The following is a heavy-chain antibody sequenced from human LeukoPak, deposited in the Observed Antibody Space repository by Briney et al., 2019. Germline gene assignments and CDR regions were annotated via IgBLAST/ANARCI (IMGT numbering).Heavy chain of an antibody. CDR1: AYSLTTFH. D-gene: IGHD3/OR15-3a*01. CDR3: ARRGLVAGIYDLVYGFDL. V-gene: IGHV1-8*02. J-gene: IGHJ3*01. CDR2: MDPKTGNT. Sequence: GASVKVSCRGAAYSLTTFHINWVRQAPGQGPEWMGWMDPKTGNTGFPQKFQGRVTITQDRSINTVYMELNSLTSEDTAVYYCARRGLVAGIYDLVYGFDLWGQGTMVTVSS.